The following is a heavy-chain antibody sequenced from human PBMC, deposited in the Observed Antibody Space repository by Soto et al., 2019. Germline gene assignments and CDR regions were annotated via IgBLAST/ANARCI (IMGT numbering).Heavy chain of an antibody. CDR2: ISSSGSTI. CDR3: ARDAEDIVVVPAPFYYYGMDV. Sequence: HPGGSLRLSCAASGFTFSSYEMNWVRQAPGKGLEWVSYISSSGSTIYYADSVKGRFTISRDNAKNSLYLQMNSLRAEDTAVYYCARDAEDIVVVPAPFYYYGMDVWGQGTTVTVSS. D-gene: IGHD2-2*01. V-gene: IGHV3-48*03. CDR1: GFTFSSYE. J-gene: IGHJ6*02.